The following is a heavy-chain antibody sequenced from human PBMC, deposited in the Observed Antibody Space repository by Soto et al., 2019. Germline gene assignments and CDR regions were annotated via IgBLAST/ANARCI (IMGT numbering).Heavy chain of an antibody. V-gene: IGHV3-21*01. CDR2: IESNSRNI. CDR3: ASVCANSGYYVAYYY. D-gene: IGHD3-22*01. J-gene: IGHJ4*02. Sequence: AGGALRLSCEASGFTFSGYSMNWVRQAPGRGLEWLSSIESNSRNIYYADSLKGRFTISRDNAKNSLYLQMNSLRAEDTAVYYCASVCANSGYYVAYYYWCQGTPVTVSS. CDR1: GFTFSGYS.